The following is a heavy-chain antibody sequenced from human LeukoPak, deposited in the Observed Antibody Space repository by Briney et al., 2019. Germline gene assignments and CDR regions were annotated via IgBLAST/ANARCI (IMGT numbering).Heavy chain of an antibody. V-gene: IGHV1-2*02. CDR1: GHTFTVYY. CDR3: TRDHCSFANCYEDSYHGMDV. CDR2: INPNNGGP. J-gene: IGHJ6*02. Sequence: ASAKVSCKASGHTFTVYYIHWVRQAPGQGLEWMGWINPNNGGPTYAQNFQGRVTMTRDTSISTVYMELRRLRSDDSAIYYWTRDHCSFANCYEDSYHGMDVWGQGTTVSVSS. D-gene: IGHD2-2*01.